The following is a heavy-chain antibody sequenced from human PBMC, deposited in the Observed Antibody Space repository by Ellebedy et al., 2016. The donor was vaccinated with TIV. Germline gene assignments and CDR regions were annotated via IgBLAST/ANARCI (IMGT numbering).Heavy chain of an antibody. V-gene: IGHV3-64*01. CDR2: VSGNGTSR. CDR3: ARDQGGIPPSFDY. CDR1: GFTFRSRA. Sequence: PGGSLRLSCAVSGFTFRSRAIHWVRQAPGKGLEYISAVSGNGTSRYYASSVKGRFSVSRDNSKNMVYLQMGRLRAEDTAIYFCARDQGGIPPSFDYWGQGTVVTVSS. J-gene: IGHJ4*02.